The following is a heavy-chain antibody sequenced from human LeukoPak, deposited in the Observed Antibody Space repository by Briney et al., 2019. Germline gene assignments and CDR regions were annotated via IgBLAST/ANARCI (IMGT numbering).Heavy chain of an antibody. J-gene: IGHJ4*02. CDR1: GFTFSSYS. CDR2: ISSSSSYI. CDR3: ANTRTYDSSGYYYSGATYYFDY. V-gene: IGHV3-21*01. D-gene: IGHD3-22*01. Sequence: GGSLRLSCAASGFTFSSYSMNWVRQAPGKGLEWVSSISSSSSYICYADSVKGRFTISRDNAKNSLYLQMNSLRAEDTAVYYCANTRTYDSSGYYYSGATYYFDYWGQGTLVTVSS.